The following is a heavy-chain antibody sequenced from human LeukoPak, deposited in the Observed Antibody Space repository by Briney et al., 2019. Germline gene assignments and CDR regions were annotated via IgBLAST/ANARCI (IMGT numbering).Heavy chain of an antibody. CDR3: ARVGKNGWDFDH. Sequence: GGSPRLSCAASGFTFSTYSMNWVRQAPGKGLEWVANINEGGNVKFYVDSVKGRFTISRDNTKISLYLQMYSLRAEDTAVYYCARVGKNGWDFDHWGQGTLVTVSS. D-gene: IGHD6-19*01. J-gene: IGHJ4*02. CDR2: INEGGNVK. V-gene: IGHV3-7*01. CDR1: GFTFSTYS.